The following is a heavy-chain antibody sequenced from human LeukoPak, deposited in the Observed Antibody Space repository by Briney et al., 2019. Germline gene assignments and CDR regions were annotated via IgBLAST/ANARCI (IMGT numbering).Heavy chain of an antibody. D-gene: IGHD6-13*01. CDR2: ISWNSGTI. V-gene: IGHV3-9*01. Sequence: GGSLRLSCAASGFTFADYAMHWVRQAPGKGLEWVSSISWNSGTICYADSVKGRFTISRDNAKKSLYLQMNSLRAEETALYYCAKDIWQKLALFEFWGQGTLV. CDR3: AKDIWQKLALFEF. CDR1: GFTFADYA. J-gene: IGHJ4*02.